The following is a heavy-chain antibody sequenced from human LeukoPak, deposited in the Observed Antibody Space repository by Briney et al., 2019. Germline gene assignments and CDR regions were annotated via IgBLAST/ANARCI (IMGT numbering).Heavy chain of an antibody. J-gene: IGHJ3*02. Sequence: SETLSLTCTVSGGSISSYYWSWTRQPAGKGLEWIGRIYTSGSTNYNPSLKSRVTMSVDTSKNQFSLKLSSVTAADTAVYYCARSRPLRVGTLWNYDIIRTGPLAFDIWGQGTMVTVSS. CDR3: ARSRPLRVGTLWNYDIIRTGPLAFDI. CDR2: IYTSGST. CDR1: GGSISSYY. V-gene: IGHV4-4*07. D-gene: IGHD1-7*01.